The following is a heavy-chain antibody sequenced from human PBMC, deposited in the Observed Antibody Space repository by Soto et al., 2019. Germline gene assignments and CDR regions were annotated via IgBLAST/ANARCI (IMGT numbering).Heavy chain of an antibody. V-gene: IGHV4-34*01. Sequence: TLSLTCAVYGGSFSGYYWSWIRQPPGKGLEWIGEINHSGSTNYNPSLKSRVTISVDTSKNQFSLKLSSVTAADTAVYYCASGRQLVPDYWGQGTLVTVSS. D-gene: IGHD6-6*01. J-gene: IGHJ4*02. CDR1: GGSFSGYY. CDR2: INHSGST. CDR3: ASGRQLVPDY.